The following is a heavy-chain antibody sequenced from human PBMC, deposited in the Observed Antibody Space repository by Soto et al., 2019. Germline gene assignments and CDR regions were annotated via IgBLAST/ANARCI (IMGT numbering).Heavy chain of an antibody. V-gene: IGHV3-7*01. CDR3: ARVNGSVGGLTDY. D-gene: IGHD2-15*01. Sequence: GGSLRLSCAGSGFSFTSHWMTWVRQAPGKGLEWVANIKPDGSETHYVDSVKGRFTISRDNAKNSLYLQMNNLRAEDTAVYYCARVNGSVGGLTDYWGQGTLVTVSS. CDR1: GFSFTSHW. J-gene: IGHJ4*02. CDR2: IKPDGSET.